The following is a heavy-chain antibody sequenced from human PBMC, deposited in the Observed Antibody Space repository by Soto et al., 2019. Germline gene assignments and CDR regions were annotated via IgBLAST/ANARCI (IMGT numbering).Heavy chain of an antibody. CDR3: ARHGSVDDYVWGSYRSPLGGMDV. D-gene: IGHD3-16*02. CDR1: GGSISSSSYY. J-gene: IGHJ6*02. Sequence: PSETLSLTCTVSGGSISSSSYYWGWIRQPPGKGLEWIGSIYYSGSTYYNPSLKSRVTISVDTSKNQFSLKLSSVTAADTAVYYCARHGSVDDYVWGSYRSPLGGMDVWGQGTTVT. V-gene: IGHV4-39*01. CDR2: IYYSGST.